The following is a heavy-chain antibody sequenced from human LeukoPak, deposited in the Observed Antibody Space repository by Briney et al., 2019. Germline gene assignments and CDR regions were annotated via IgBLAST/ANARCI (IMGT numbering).Heavy chain of an antibody. D-gene: IGHD1-26*01. V-gene: IGHV4-34*01. CDR3: AGPGGIVEHGYYGMDV. CDR2: INHSGAT. CDR1: GESLRGFF. J-gene: IGHJ6*02. Sequence: PSETLSLTCVVSGESLRGFFWSWIRQPPGKGLEWIGKINHSGATKYNPSLESRVMLSVGTSKNEFSLKLNSVTAADTAVYYCAGPGGIVEHGYYGMDVWGQGTTVTV.